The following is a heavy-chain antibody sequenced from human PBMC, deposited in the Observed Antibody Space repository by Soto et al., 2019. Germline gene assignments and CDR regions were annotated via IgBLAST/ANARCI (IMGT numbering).Heavy chain of an antibody. J-gene: IGHJ4*02. V-gene: IGHV3-7*03. CDR3: ARGTSHYYYAHVWY. CDR2: IQHDGRET. CDR1: GFTFSIYC. Sequence: GESLKISCGASGFTFSIYCMSWVLQAPGKALECVANIQHDGRETFYVDSVKGRFTISRDNSNNTLYLQMDRLGVEDTAVYYCARGTSHYYYAHVWYWGLGALVTVSS. D-gene: IGHD3-16*01.